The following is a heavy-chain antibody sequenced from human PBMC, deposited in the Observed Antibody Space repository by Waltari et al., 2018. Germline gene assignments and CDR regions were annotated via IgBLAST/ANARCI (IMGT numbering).Heavy chain of an antibody. D-gene: IGHD3-10*01. CDR2: INPNSGGT. CDR1: GYTFTGYY. V-gene: IGHV1-2*02. J-gene: IGHJ6*02. CDR3: ARDWGRYYGSGSYRAGEYYGMDV. Sequence: QVQLVQSGAEVKKPGASVKVSCKASGYTFTGYYMHWVRQAPGQGLEWMGWINPNSGGTNYAQKFQGRVTMTRDTSISTAYMELSRLRSDDTAVYYCARDWGRYYGSGSYRAGEYYGMDVWGQGTTVTVSS.